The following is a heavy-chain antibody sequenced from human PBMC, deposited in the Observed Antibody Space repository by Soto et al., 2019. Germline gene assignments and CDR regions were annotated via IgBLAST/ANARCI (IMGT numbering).Heavy chain of an antibody. Sequence: EVQLLESGGGLVQPGGSLTLSCAASGFTFNTYGMTWVCQAPGKGLEWVSTVSGSGGGTYYADSVKGRFTISRVNSKNTMYLQMSNLRAEDTAVYFCARIGPYCGGDCYPDFDFWGLGTPVTVSS. CDR3: ARIGPYCGGDCYPDFDF. D-gene: IGHD2-21*02. CDR2: VSGSGGGT. J-gene: IGHJ4*02. V-gene: IGHV3-23*01. CDR1: GFTFNTYG.